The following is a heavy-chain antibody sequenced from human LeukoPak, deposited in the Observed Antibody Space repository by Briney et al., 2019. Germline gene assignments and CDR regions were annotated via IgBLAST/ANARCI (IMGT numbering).Heavy chain of an antibody. CDR2: VSYDGSNK. CDR1: GFTFSSYG. J-gene: IGHJ4*02. D-gene: IGHD5-18*01. CDR3: AKCGYSYDTFDY. Sequence: GGSLRLSCAASGFTFSSYGMHWVRQAPGKGLEWVAVVSYDGSNKYYADSVKGRFTISRDNSKNTLYLQMNSLRAEDTAVYYCAKCGYSYDTFDYWGQGTLVTVSS. V-gene: IGHV3-30*18.